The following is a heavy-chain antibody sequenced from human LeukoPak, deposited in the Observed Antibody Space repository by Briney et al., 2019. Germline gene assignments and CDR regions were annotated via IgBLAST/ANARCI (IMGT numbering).Heavy chain of an antibody. CDR3: ARDRMITFGGEGYFDY. J-gene: IGHJ4*02. D-gene: IGHD3-16*01. V-gene: IGHV1-69*01. Sequence: SSVKVSCKASGGTFSSYAISWVRQAPGQGPEWMGGIIPIFGTANYAQKFQGRVTITADESTSTAYMELSSLRSEDTAVYYCARDRMITFGGEGYFDYWGQGTLVTVSS. CDR1: GGTFSSYA. CDR2: IIPIFGTA.